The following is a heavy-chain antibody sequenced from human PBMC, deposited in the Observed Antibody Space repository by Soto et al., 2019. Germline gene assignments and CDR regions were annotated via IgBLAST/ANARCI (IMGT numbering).Heavy chain of an antibody. V-gene: IGHV4-31*03. CDR3: ASRHSSPYFDY. J-gene: IGHJ4*02. D-gene: IGHD6-13*01. Sequence: SETLSLTCTVSGGSISSGGYYWSWIRQHPGKGLEWIGYIYYSGSTYYNPSLESRVTISVDTSKNQFSLKLSSVTAADTAVYYCASRHSSPYFDYWGQGTLVTVSS. CDR1: GGSISSGGYY. CDR2: IYYSGST.